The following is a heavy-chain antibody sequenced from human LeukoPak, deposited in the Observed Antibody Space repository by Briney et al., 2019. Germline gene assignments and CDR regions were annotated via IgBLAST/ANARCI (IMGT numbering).Heavy chain of an antibody. CDR3: AKEAQGCSITSCYFDS. J-gene: IGHJ4*02. V-gene: IGHV3-23*01. D-gene: IGHD2-2*01. Sequence: GGSLRLSCAASGFTFSSYSMHWVRQAPGKGLEWVSAISGSGGNTYYADSVKGRFTISRDNSKNTLFLQMNSLRAEDTAAYYCAKEAQGCSITSCYFDSWGQGTLVTVSS. CDR1: GFTFSSYS. CDR2: ISGSGGNT.